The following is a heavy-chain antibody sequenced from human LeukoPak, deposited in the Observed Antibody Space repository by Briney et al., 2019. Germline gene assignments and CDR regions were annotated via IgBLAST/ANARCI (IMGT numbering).Heavy chain of an antibody. CDR1: GSTFTSYW. D-gene: IGHD1-14*01. J-gene: IGHJ6*03. CDR2: IYPGDSDT. Sequence: GESLQISCQGSGSTFTSYWIGWVRPLPGKGLEWMGIIYPGDSDTRYSPSFQGQVTISADKSISTAYLQWSSLKASDTAMYYCARHPPDTTGYYYMDVWGKGTTVTVSS. V-gene: IGHV5-51*01. CDR3: ARHPPDTTGYYYMDV.